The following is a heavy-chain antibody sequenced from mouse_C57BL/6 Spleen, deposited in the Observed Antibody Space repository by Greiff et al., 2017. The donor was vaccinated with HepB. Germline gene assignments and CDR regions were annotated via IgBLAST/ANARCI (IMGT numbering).Heavy chain of an antibody. CDR2: INYDGSST. Sequence: EVKLVESEGGLVQPGSSMKLSCTASGFTFSDYYMAWVRQVPEKGLEWVANINYDGSSTYYLDSLKSRFIISRDNAKNILYLQMSSLKSEDTATYYCARDHLSGAMDYWGQGTSVTVSS. V-gene: IGHV5-16*01. CDR3: ARDHLSGAMDY. D-gene: IGHD3-1*01. CDR1: GFTFSDYY. J-gene: IGHJ4*01.